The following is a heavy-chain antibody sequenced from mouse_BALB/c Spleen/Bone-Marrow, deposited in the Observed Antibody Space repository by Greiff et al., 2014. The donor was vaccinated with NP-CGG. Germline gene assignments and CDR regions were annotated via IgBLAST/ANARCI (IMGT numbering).Heavy chain of an antibody. CDR3: ARYYRYYYAMDY. D-gene: IGHD1-1*01. V-gene: IGHV14-3*02. CDR1: GFNIKDTY. CDR2: IDPANGNT. J-gene: IGHJ4*01. Sequence: DVHLVESGAELVKPGASVKLSCTASGFNIKDTYMHWVKQRPEQGLEWIGRIDPANGNTKYDPKFQGKATITADTSSNTAYLQRSSLTSEDTAVYYCARYYRYYYAMDYWGQGTSVTVSS.